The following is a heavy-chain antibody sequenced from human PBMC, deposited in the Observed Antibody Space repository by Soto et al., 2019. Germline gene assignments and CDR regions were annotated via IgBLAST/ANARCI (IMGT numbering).Heavy chain of an antibody. J-gene: IGHJ6*02. Sequence: ASVKVSCKASGYTFTSDGISGVRQAPGQGLEWMGWISAYNGNTNYAQKLQGRVTMTTDTSTSTAYMELRSLRSDDTAVYYCARPFWSGYYQSDYYYYGMDVWGQGTTVTVSS. D-gene: IGHD3-3*01. CDR3: ARPFWSGYYQSDYYYYGMDV. CDR2: ISAYNGNT. V-gene: IGHV1-18*01. CDR1: GYTFTSDG.